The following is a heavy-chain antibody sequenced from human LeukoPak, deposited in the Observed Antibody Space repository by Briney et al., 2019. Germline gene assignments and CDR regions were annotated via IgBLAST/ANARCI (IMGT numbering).Heavy chain of an antibody. V-gene: IGHV3-74*01. J-gene: IGHJ4*02. CDR1: GFSISTYW. Sequence: PGGSLRLSCAASGFSISTYWIHWVRQAPGKGLVWVSRINPDGSTTYYADSVKGRITISRDNAKNTLYLQMNSLRAEDTAVYYCAKDRDVTRGLFLDYWGQGTLVTVSS. CDR2: INPDGSTT. D-gene: IGHD2-21*02. CDR3: AKDRDVTRGLFLDY.